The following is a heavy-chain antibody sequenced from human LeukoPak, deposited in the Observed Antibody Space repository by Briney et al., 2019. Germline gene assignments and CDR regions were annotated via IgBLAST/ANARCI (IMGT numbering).Heavy chain of an antibody. V-gene: IGHV4-34*01. CDR2: INHSGST. CDR3: ARGWCSSTSCYTKIYSYFDY. CDR1: GGSFSGYY. D-gene: IGHD2-2*02. Sequence: SETLSLTCAVYGGSFSGYYWSWIRQPPGKGLEWIGEINHSGSTNYNPSLKSRVTISVDTSKNQFSLKLSSVTAADTAVYYCARGWCSSTSCYTKIYSYFDYWGQGTLVTVSS. J-gene: IGHJ4*02.